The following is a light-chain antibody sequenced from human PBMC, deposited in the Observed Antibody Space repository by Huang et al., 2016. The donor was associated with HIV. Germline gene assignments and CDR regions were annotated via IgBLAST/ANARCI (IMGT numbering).Light chain of an antibody. CDR2: GAS. CDR3: QQFNNWPPRFT. Sequence: EIVMTQSPATLSVSPGERATLSCRASQNIGDNLTWYQHKPGQAPRLRIYGASTRATGIPPRFSGSGSGTEFTLTISGLESEDVAVYYCQQFNNWPPRFTFGPGTTVDVK. J-gene: IGKJ3*01. V-gene: IGKV3-15*01. CDR1: QNIGDN.